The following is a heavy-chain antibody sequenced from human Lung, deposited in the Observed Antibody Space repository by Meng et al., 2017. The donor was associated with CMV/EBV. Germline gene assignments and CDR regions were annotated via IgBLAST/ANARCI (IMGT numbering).Heavy chain of an antibody. CDR1: GFSVNDKY. V-gene: IGHV3-66*01. Sequence: EVQLVEAGGGLVQPGGSLRLSCATSGFSVNDKYMSWVRQPPGKGLEWVYIIYRGDNTYYADSVKGRFTVSRDNSKNTMYLQMNSLRVEDTAVYYCTGDSQLHPNLDYWGQGTLVTVSS. CDR2: IYRGDNT. CDR3: TGDSQLHPNLDY. J-gene: IGHJ4*02. D-gene: IGHD3-10*01.